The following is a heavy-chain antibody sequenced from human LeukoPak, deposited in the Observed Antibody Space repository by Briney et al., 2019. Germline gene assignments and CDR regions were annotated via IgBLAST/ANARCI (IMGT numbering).Heavy chain of an antibody. CDR3: AKSEQQLVYLGY. J-gene: IGHJ4*02. D-gene: IGHD6-13*01. Sequence: GGSLRLSCAASGFTFSSYAMSWVRQAPGKGLEWVSAISVSGGSTYYADSVKGRFTISRDNSKNTLYLQMNSLRAEDTAVYYCAKSEQQLVYLGYWGQGTLVTVSS. V-gene: IGHV3-23*01. CDR2: ISVSGGST. CDR1: GFTFSSYA.